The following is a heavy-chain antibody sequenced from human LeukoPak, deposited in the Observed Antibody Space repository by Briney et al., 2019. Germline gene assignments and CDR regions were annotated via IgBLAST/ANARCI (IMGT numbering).Heavy chain of an antibody. V-gene: IGHV3-49*04. J-gene: IGHJ6*04. CDR1: GFTFGDYA. CDR2: IRSKAYGGTT. CDR3: TRAGRSYYYGMDV. Sequence: HPGGSLRLSCTASGFTFGDYATSWVRQAPGKGLEWVGFIRSKAYGGTTEYAASVKGRFTISRDDSKSIAYLQMNSLKTEDTAVYYCTRAGRSYYYGMDVWGKGTTVTVSS. D-gene: IGHD3-3*01.